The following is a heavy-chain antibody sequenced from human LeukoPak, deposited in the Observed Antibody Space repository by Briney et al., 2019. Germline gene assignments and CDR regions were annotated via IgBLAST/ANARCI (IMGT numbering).Heavy chain of an antibody. Sequence: GSLRLSCAASGFTFSSYGMHWVRQAPGKGLEWVAVIWYDGSNKYYADSVKGRFTISRDNSKNTLYLQMNSLRAEDTAVYYCARDLDSYYDSSGYFDYWGQGTLVTVSS. CDR3: ARDLDSYYDSSGYFDY. D-gene: IGHD3-22*01. CDR2: IWYDGSNK. V-gene: IGHV3-33*01. J-gene: IGHJ4*02. CDR1: GFTFSSYG.